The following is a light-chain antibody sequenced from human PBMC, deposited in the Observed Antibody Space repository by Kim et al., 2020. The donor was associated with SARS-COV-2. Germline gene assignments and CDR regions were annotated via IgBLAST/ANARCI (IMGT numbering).Light chain of an antibody. Sequence: SPGACAPLSSAARQSISTLASWYQQAPHPPTILLVYAAASPPPTIPARFSGSGSGTVFPLTISKLEEEDFADYYWQRTSNSPITFGQGTRVDIK. CDR2: AAA. CDR3: QRTSNSPIT. J-gene: IGKJ5*01. CDR1: QSISTL. V-gene: IGKV3-11*01.